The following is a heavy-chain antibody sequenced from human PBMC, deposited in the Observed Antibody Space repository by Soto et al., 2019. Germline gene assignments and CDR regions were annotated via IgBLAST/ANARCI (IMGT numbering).Heavy chain of an antibody. CDR3: ARDTRDGYYFEY. D-gene: IGHD1-26*01. CDR2: IFYSGYT. J-gene: IGHJ4*02. Sequence: SETLSLTCTVSGGSINSDYWSWIRQPPGKGLEWIGYIFYSGYTKHDPSLKSRVTISVDTSKNQFSLELSSVTAADTAVYYCARDTRDGYYFEYWGQGILVTVSS. V-gene: IGHV4-59*12. CDR1: GGSINSDY.